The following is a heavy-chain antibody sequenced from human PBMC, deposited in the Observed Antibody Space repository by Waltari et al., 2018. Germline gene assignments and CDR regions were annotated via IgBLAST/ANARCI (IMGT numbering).Heavy chain of an antibody. CDR1: VGSISGGNHF. CDR2: ISGSGST. Sequence: QLQLQQSGPGLVKPSEPLSLTCTFSVGSISGGNHFRAWIRQPPGEGLEWIGSISGSGSTRYNPSLRSRVTISVDTSKKDQFSLRLSSVTAADTAVYFCARHADRGPSICGFDSWGQGTLVTVSS. D-gene: IGHD3-16*02. CDR3: ARHADRGPSICGFDS. V-gene: IGHV4-39*01. J-gene: IGHJ5*01.